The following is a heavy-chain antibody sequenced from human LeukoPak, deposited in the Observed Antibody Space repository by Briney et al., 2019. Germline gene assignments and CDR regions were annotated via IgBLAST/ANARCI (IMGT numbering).Heavy chain of an antibody. CDR1: GGTLSSYA. J-gene: IGHJ3*02. CDR3: AREVVVAATEAFDI. V-gene: IGHV1-69*13. CDR2: IIPIFGTA. D-gene: IGHD2-15*01. Sequence: SVKVSCKASGGTLSSYAISWVRQAPGQGLEWMGGIIPIFGTANYAQKFQGRVTITADESTSTAYMELSSLRSEDTAVYYCAREVVVAATEAFDIWGQGTMVTVSS.